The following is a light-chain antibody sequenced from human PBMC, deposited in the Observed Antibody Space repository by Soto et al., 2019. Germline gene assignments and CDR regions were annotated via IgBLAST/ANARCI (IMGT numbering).Light chain of an antibody. CDR1: QSVSSN. CDR3: QQDGRSSWT. J-gene: IGKJ1*01. Sequence: VMTPPTSTRSLAQEERATLXCRASQSVSSNLAWYQQKPGQAPRLLIYGASTRATGIPARFSGSGSGTDFTLTISRLEPEDFAVYYCQQDGRSSWTVGQGTKVDI. CDR2: GAS. V-gene: IGKV3-15*01.